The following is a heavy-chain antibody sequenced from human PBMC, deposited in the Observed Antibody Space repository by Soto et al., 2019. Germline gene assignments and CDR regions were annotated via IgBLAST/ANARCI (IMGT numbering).Heavy chain of an antibody. D-gene: IGHD3-10*01. CDR1: GFTFSSYG. V-gene: IGHV3-30*18. CDR3: AKNRGFGELLYPIDY. J-gene: IGHJ4*02. CDR2: ISYDGSNK. Sequence: GGSLRLSCAASGFTFSSYGMHWVRQAPGKGLEWVAVISYDGSNKYYADSVKGRFTISRDNSKNTLYLQMNSLRAEDTAVYYCAKNRGFGELLYPIDYWGQGTLV.